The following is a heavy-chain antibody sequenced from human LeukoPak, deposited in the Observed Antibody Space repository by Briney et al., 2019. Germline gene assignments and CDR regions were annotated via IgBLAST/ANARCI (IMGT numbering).Heavy chain of an antibody. D-gene: IGHD3-22*01. CDR2: IIPILGIA. V-gene: IGHV1-69*04. CDR3: ASSHYYDSSGYYVLDY. J-gene: IGHJ4*02. Sequence: SVKVSCKASGGTFSSYAISWVRQAPGQGLEWMGRIIPILGIANYAQKFQGRVTITADKSTSTAYMELSSLGSEDTAVYYCASSHYYDSSGYYVLDYWGQGTLVTVSS. CDR1: GGTFSSYA.